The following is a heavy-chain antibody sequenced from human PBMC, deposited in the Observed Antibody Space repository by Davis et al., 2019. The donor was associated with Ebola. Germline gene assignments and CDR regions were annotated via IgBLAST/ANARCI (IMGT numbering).Heavy chain of an antibody. J-gene: IGHJ4*02. CDR2: ISYDGSNK. CDR3: TSLGSGSRLSDY. V-gene: IGHV3-30-3*01. Sequence: GESLKISCAASGFTFSSYAMHWVRQAPGKGLEWVAVISYDGSNKYYADSVKGRFTISRDNSKNTLYLQMNSLRAEDTAVYYCTSLGSGSRLSDYWGQGTLVTVSS. D-gene: IGHD1-26*01. CDR1: GFTFSSYA.